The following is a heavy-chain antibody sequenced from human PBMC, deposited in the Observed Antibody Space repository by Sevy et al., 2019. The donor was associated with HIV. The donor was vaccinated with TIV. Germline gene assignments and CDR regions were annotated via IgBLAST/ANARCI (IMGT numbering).Heavy chain of an antibody. CDR2: IYTSGST. V-gene: IGHV4-4*07. CDR3: ARGLRKKYYYYYGMDV. D-gene: IGHD3-10*01. Sequence: SETLSLTCTVSGGSISSYYWSWIRQPAGKGLEWIGRIYTSGSTNYNPSLKSRVPMSVDTSKNQFSLKLGSVTAADTAVYYCARGLRKKYYYYYGMDVWGQGTTVTVSS. CDR1: GGSISSYY. J-gene: IGHJ6*02.